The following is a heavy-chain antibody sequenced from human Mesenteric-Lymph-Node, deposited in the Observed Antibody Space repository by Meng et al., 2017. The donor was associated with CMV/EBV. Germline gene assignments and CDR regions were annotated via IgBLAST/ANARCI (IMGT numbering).Heavy chain of an antibody. CDR1: GFIFSSYW. CDR3: ARDSTEYYDFWSGYPPYYYGMDV. Sequence: GESLKISCAASGFIFSSYWMSWVRQAPGKGLEWVSGITWNSGSITYADSVKGRFTISRDNAKNSLYLQMNSLRAEDTAVYYCARDSTEYYDFWSGYPPYYYGMDVWGQGTMVTVSS. J-gene: IGHJ6*02. CDR2: ITWNSGSI. D-gene: IGHD3-3*01. V-gene: IGHV3-20*04.